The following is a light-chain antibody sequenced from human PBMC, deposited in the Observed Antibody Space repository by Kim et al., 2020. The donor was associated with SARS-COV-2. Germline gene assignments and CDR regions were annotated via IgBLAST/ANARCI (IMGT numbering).Light chain of an antibody. J-gene: IGLJ3*02. V-gene: IGLV1-47*01. CDR3: AAWDDTLHAWV. Sequence: GPMVATCCFESSSNVGSHFLYLSRHLPGTAPKLVIQVNSQRPSGVPDRFSGSKSGTSASLAISGLRSEDEGDYYCAAWDDTLHAWVFGGGTQLTVL. CDR2: VNS. CDR1: SSNVGSHF.